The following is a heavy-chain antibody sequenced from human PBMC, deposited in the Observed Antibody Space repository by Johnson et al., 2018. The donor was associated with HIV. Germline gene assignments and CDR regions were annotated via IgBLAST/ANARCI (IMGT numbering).Heavy chain of an antibody. CDR3: ARGRGIVGPQQVALDI. CDR2: IGTAGEA. Sequence: EVQLVESGGGLVKPGGSLRLSCAASGFTFRSYDMHWVRQVTGKGLEWVSVIGTAGEAYYQGSVQGRFTISRENAKNSFYLQMNSLRAGDTAVYYCARGRGIVGPQQVALDIWGQGTRVTVSS. CDR1: GFTFRSYD. D-gene: IGHD1-26*01. V-gene: IGHV3-13*01. J-gene: IGHJ3*02.